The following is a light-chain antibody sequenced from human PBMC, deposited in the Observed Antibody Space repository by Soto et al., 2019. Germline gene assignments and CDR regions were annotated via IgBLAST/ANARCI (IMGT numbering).Light chain of an antibody. CDR3: QQYGISPT. CDR2: DVS. V-gene: IGKV3-20*01. Sequence: EIVLTQSPGTMSLSPGERATLSCRPSHSVSSNYLAWYQQKPGQAPRLLIYDVSSRATGIPDRFSGSGSGTDFTLTISRLEPVDFAVYYCQQYGISPTFGQGTKFDIK. J-gene: IGKJ1*01. CDR1: HSVSSNY.